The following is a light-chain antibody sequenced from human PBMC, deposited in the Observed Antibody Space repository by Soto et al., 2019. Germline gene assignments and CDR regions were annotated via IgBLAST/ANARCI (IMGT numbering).Light chain of an antibody. CDR2: EVT. CDR3: CSYAGSSTYV. J-gene: IGLJ1*01. V-gene: IGLV2-23*02. CDR1: SSDVGSYNL. Sequence: HSALTQPASVSGSPGQSITISCTGTSSDVGSYNLVSWYQQHPGKAPKLMIYEVTKRPSGVSNCFSGSKSGNAASLTISGLQSEYETDYYCCSYAGSSTYVFGTGTKVTVL.